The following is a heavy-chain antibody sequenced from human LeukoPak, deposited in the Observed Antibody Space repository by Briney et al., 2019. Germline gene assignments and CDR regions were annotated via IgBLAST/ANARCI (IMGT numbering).Heavy chain of an antibody. CDR1: GFTFSSYA. CDR3: ARVQWIQLFGAFDI. CDR2: ISSNGGST. V-gene: IGHV3-64*01. D-gene: IGHD5-18*01. J-gene: IGHJ3*02. Sequence: GGSLRLSCAASGFTFSSYAMHWVRQAPGKGLEYVSAISSNGGSTYYANSVKGRFTISRDNSKNTLYLQMGSLRAEDMAVYYCARVQWIQLFGAFDIWGQGTMVTVSS.